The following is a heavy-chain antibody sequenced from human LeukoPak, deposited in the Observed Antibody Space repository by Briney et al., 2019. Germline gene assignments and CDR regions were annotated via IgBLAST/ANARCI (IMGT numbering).Heavy chain of an antibody. CDR3: ARGSMVRGVIITPGAFDI. J-gene: IGHJ3*02. Sequence: GGSLRLSCAASGFTFSSYCMNWVRQAPGKGLEWVSSISSSSSYIYYADSVKGRFTISRDNAKNSLYLQMNSLRAEDTAVYYCARGSMVRGVIITPGAFDIWGQGTMVTVSS. V-gene: IGHV3-21*01. CDR1: GFTFSSYC. CDR2: ISSSSSYI. D-gene: IGHD3-10*01.